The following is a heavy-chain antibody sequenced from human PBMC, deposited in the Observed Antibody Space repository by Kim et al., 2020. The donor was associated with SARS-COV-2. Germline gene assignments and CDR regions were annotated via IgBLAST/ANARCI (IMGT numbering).Heavy chain of an antibody. J-gene: IGHJ6*02. V-gene: IGHV4-34*01. D-gene: IGHD4-4*01. CDR1: GGSFSGYY. Sequence: SETLSLTCAVYGGSFSGYYWSWIRQPPGKGLEWIGEINHSGSTNYNPSLKSRVTISVDTSKNQFSLKLSSVTAADTAVYYCASSQRAPGTPSNYVRLGPRHSGMDVWGQGTTVTVSS. CDR2: INHSGST. CDR3: ASSQRAPGTPSNYVRLGPRHSGMDV.